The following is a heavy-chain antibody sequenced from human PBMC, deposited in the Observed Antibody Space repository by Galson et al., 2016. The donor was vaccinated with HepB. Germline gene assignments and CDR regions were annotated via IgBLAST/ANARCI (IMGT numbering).Heavy chain of an antibody. CDR2: IKSKTNGETT. J-gene: IGHJ6*02. V-gene: IGHV3-15*07. CDR1: VFSFSYTW. D-gene: IGHD2-8*02. Sequence: SLRLSCAASVFSFSYTWMNWVRQAPGKGLEWVGRIKSKTNGETTDYAAPVKGRFIISRDASKTTLYLQMNSLKTEDTAVYYCNTVGCTGSTCNANYYHAMDVWGQGTTVTVSS. CDR3: NTVGCTGSTCNANYYHAMDV.